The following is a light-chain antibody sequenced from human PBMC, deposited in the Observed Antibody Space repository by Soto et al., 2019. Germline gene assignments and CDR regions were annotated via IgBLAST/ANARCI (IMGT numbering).Light chain of an antibody. CDR1: QSVSNN. Sequence: EIVMTQSPATLSVSPGERATLSCRASQSVSNNLAWYQKKPGQAPRLLIYGASTRATVIPARFSGSGSGTEFTLTISSLQSEDFAFYYCQQYSNWWTFGQGTRVEIK. CDR3: QQYSNWWT. V-gene: IGKV3-15*01. J-gene: IGKJ1*01. CDR2: GAS.